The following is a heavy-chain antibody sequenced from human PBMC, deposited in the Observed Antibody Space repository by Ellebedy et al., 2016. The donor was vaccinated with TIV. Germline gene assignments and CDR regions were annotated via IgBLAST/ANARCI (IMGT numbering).Heavy chain of an antibody. CDR2: ISSSSSYI. Sequence: GGSLRLXXAASGFTFSSYSMNWVRQAPGKGLEWVSSISSSSSYIYYADSVKGRFTISRDNAKNSLYLQMNSLRAEDTAVYYCARDLRSGGSCHDYWGQGTLVTVSS. D-gene: IGHD2-15*01. CDR3: ARDLRSGGSCHDY. J-gene: IGHJ4*02. CDR1: GFTFSSYS. V-gene: IGHV3-21*01.